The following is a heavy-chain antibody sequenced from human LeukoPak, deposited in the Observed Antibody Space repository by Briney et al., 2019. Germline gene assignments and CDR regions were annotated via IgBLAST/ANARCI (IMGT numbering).Heavy chain of an antibody. J-gene: IGHJ5*02. CDR2: ITSSSTM. D-gene: IGHD2-15*01. CDR1: GFTFSSYS. CDR3: ARGIDA. Sequence: GGSLRLSCAASGFTFSSYSMNWVRQAPGKGLEWVSHITSSSTMYYADSVKGRSTIPRDNAKNSLYLQMNSLRAEDTAVYYCARGIDAWGQGTLVTVSS. V-gene: IGHV3-48*01.